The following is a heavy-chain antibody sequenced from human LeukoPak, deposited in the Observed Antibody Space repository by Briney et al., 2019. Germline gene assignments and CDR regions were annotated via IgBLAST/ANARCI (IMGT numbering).Heavy chain of an antibody. V-gene: IGHV4-34*01. D-gene: IGHD2-15*01. Sequence: SETLSLTCAVYGGSFSGYYWSWIRQPPGKGLEWIGEINHSGSTNYNPSLKSRVTISVDTSKNQFSLKLSSVTAADTAVYYCARGGRGCSGGSCYRSRGYYYYMDVWGKGTTVTVSS. CDR2: INHSGST. CDR1: GGSFSGYY. J-gene: IGHJ6*03. CDR3: ARGGRGCSGGSCYRSRGYYYYMDV.